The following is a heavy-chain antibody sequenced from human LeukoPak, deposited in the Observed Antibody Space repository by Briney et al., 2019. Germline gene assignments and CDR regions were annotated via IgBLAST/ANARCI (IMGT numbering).Heavy chain of an antibody. V-gene: IGHV3-23*01. Sequence: PWGSLRLSCAASGFTFSSYAMSWVRQAPGKGLEWVSAISGSGGSTYYADSVKGRSTTSRDNSKNTLYLQMISLRAEDTAVDYCAKERGGIAAAGRAPLDYWGQGTLVTVSS. CDR3: AKERGGIAAAGRAPLDY. CDR2: ISGSGGST. CDR1: GFTFSSYA. J-gene: IGHJ4*02. D-gene: IGHD6-13*01.